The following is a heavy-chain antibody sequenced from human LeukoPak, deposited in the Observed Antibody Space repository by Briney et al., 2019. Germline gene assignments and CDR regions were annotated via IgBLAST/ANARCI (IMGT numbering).Heavy chain of an antibody. D-gene: IGHD3-22*01. CDR1: GFTFSNYA. J-gene: IGHJ3*02. V-gene: IGHV3-66*01. CDR2: IYSGGST. Sequence: GGSLRLSCAASGFTFSNYAMSWVRQAPGKGLEWVSVIYSGGSTYYADSVKGRFTISRDNSKNTLYLQMNSLRAEDTAVYYCARTRYYYDSSGYWDDAFDIWGQGTMVTVSS. CDR3: ARTRYYYDSSGYWDDAFDI.